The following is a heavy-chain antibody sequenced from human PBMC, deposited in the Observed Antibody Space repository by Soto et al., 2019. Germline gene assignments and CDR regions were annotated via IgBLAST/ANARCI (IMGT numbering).Heavy chain of an antibody. CDR1: GFTFSSYS. V-gene: IGHV3-48*01. J-gene: IGHJ5*02. CDR2: ISSSSSTI. Sequence: PGGSLRLSCAASGFTFSSYSMNWVRQAPGKGLEWVSYISSSSSTIYYADSVKGRFTISRDNAKNSLYLQMNSLRAEDTAVYYCARDPGYCSSTSCPPINWFDHWGQGT. D-gene: IGHD2-2*01. CDR3: ARDPGYCSSTSCPPINWFDH.